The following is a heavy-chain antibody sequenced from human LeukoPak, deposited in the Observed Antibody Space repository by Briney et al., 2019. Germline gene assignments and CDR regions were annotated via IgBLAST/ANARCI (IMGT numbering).Heavy chain of an antibody. J-gene: IGHJ4*02. Sequence: GGSLRLSCAASGFTFSRYSVTWVRQAPGKGRDWVSSISSSSSYIYYADSVKGRFTISRDNAKDSLYLQMNSLRAEDTAGYYCATINGGGGQGTLVTVSS. CDR3: ATINGG. D-gene: IGHD3-10*01. CDR1: GFTFSRYS. CDR2: ISSSSSYI. V-gene: IGHV3-21*01.